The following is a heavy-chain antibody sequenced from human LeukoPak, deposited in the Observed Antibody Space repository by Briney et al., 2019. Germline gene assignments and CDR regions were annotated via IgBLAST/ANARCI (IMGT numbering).Heavy chain of an antibody. Sequence: ASVKVSCKASGYTFTSYYMHWVRQAPGQGLEWMGIINPSGGSTSYAKKFQGRVTMTRDTSRSTVHMELSSLRSEDTAVYYCARGVIAAAGTKGKGPFDYWGQGTLVTVSS. J-gene: IGHJ4*02. D-gene: IGHD6-13*01. CDR1: GYTFTSYY. V-gene: IGHV1-46*01. CDR3: ARGVIAAAGTKGKGPFDY. CDR2: INPSGGST.